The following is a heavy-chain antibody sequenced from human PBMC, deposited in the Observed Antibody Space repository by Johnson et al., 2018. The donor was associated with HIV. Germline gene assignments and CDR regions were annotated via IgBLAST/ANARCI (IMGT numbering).Heavy chain of an antibody. CDR1: GFTFSSYW. J-gene: IGHJ3*02. Sequence: VRLVEFGGGVVQPGRSLRLSCAASGFTFSSYWMSWVRQAPGKGLEWVANIKQDGSEKYYVDSVKGRFTISRDDARNTLYLQMNSLRIEDTGLYYCAKDGDDGDGPDGTKGAFDIWGQGTMVTVSS. CDR3: AKDGDDGDGPDGTKGAFDI. V-gene: IGHV3-7*01. D-gene: IGHD5-24*01. CDR2: IKQDGSEK.